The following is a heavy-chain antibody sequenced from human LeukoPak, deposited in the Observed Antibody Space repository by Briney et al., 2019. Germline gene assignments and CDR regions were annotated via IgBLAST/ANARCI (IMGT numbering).Heavy chain of an antibody. CDR3: ARVGATTDHFDY. D-gene: IGHD1-26*01. CDR1: GGSFSGYY. V-gene: IGHV4-34*01. J-gene: IGHJ4*02. Sequence: SETLSLTCAVYGGSFSGYYWSWIRQPPGKGLEWIGEINHSGSTNYNPSLKSRVTISVDTSKNQFSLKLSSVTAADMAVYYCARVGATTDHFDYWGQGTLVTVSS. CDR2: INHSGST.